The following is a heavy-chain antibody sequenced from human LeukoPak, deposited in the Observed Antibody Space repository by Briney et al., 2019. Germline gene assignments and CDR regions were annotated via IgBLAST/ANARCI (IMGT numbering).Heavy chain of an antibody. Sequence: GGSLRLSCAASGFTFSSYWISWVRQAPGKGLEWVANIKQDGSEKYYVDSVKGRFTISRDNAKNSLYLQMNSLRAEDTAVYYCASCTWDFWSGYTYYYYYMDVWGKGTTVTVSS. D-gene: IGHD3-3*01. CDR3: ASCTWDFWSGYTYYYYYMDV. CDR2: IKQDGSEK. CDR1: GFTFSSYW. V-gene: IGHV3-7*01. J-gene: IGHJ6*03.